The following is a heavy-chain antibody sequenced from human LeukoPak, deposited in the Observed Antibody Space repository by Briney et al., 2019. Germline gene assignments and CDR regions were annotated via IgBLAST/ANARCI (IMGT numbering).Heavy chain of an antibody. Sequence: GGSLRLSCAASGFTFSSYGMHWVRQAPGKGLEWVAVISYDGSNKYYADSVKGRFTISRDNSKNTLYLQMNSLRAEDTAVYYCARRGGQGDHVWGTYVYWGQGILVTVSS. V-gene: IGHV3-30*03. D-gene: IGHD3-16*01. CDR3: ARRGGQGDHVWGTYVY. J-gene: IGHJ4*02. CDR1: GFTFSSYG. CDR2: ISYDGSNK.